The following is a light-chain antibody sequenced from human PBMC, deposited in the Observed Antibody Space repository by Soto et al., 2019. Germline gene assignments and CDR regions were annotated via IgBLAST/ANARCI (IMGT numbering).Light chain of an antibody. V-gene: IGKV3-20*01. CDR1: QSISNN. Sequence: EIVMTHSPATLSVSPCERATFSCRASQSISNNLAWYQQKPGQAPRLLIYGASNRATGIPDRFSGSGSGTDFTLTISRLEPEDFAVYYCQQYGSSGTFGQGTKVDIK. CDR2: GAS. CDR3: QQYGSSGT. J-gene: IGKJ1*01.